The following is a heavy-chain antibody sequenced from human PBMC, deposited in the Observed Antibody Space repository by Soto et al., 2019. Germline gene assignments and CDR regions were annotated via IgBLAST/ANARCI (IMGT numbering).Heavy chain of an antibody. V-gene: IGHV4-34*01. Sequence: PSETLSLTCAVYGGSFSGYYWSWIRQPPGKGLEWIGEINHSGSTNYNPSLKSRVTISVDTSKNQFSLKLSSVTAADTAVYYCARRRLTTVHYFDYWGQGTLVTVSS. CDR3: ARRRLTTVHYFDY. CDR1: GGSFSGYY. J-gene: IGHJ4*02. CDR2: INHSGST. D-gene: IGHD4-17*01.